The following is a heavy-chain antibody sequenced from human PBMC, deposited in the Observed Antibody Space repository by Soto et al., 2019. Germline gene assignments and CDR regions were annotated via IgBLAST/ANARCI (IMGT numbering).Heavy chain of an antibody. CDR3: AKDRQLSQNNWFGP. J-gene: IGHJ5*02. Sequence: EVQLLESGGGLVQPGGSLRLSCAASGFTFSSYAMSWVRQAPGKGLEWVSAISGSGGSTYYADSVKGRFTISRDNSKNALYLKMNILRAEDTAVYYCAKDRQLSQNNWFGPWGQGTLVTVSS. CDR1: GFTFSSYA. CDR2: ISGSGGST. D-gene: IGHD3-16*02. V-gene: IGHV3-23*01.